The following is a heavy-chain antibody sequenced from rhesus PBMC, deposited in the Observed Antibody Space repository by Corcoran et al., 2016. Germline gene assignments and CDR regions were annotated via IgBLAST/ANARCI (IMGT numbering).Heavy chain of an antibody. Sequence: QVQLQESGPGLVKPSETLSLTCAVSGGSIRSRTCCSWLRHAPGKGLEWIGYIYGGSGSTSYNPSLKSRVTISTDTSKNQFSLKRSSVTAADTAVYYCARHVAFDFWGQGLRVTVSS. V-gene: IGHV4S7*01. J-gene: IGHJ3*01. CDR2: IYGGSGST. CDR1: GGSIRSRTC. CDR3: ARHVAFDF.